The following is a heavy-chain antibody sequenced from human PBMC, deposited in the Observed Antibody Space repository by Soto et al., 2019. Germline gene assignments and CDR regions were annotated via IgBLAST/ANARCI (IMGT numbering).Heavy chain of an antibody. CDR2: VKGDGIST. V-gene: IGHV3-74*01. J-gene: IGHJ4*02. CDR1: GCTFSSYW. Sequence: EVQLVESGGGLVQSGGSLRLSCAASGCTFSSYWMHWVRQAPGKGLVWVSRVKGDGISTNYADSVKGRFTISRDNAKDTVFLQMNGLSADNTAVYYCASGAMGNYYNDYWGQGTLVTVSS. CDR3: ASGAMGNYYNDY. D-gene: IGHD3-10*01.